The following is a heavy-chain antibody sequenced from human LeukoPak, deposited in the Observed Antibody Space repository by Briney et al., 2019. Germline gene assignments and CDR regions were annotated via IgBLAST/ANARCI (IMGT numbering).Heavy chain of an antibody. CDR1: GYTFTSYD. Sequence: ASVKVSCKASGYTFTSYDINWVRQATGQGLEWMGYMNPNTGDTGYAQKFQGRVTLTRDTSISTAYMELSSLGSEDTAVYYCARGREIVVAPAASLNDFWGQGTLVTVSS. D-gene: IGHD2-2*01. CDR2: MNPNTGDT. J-gene: IGHJ4*02. V-gene: IGHV1-8*01. CDR3: ARGREIVVAPAASLNDF.